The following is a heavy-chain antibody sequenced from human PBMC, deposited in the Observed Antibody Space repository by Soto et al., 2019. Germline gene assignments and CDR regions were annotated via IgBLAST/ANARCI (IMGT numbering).Heavy chain of an antibody. CDR2: IYYSGST. J-gene: IGHJ6*04. D-gene: IGHD3-22*01. CDR3: ARDSSSVIYKYYYYYGMDV. CDR1: GGSISSYY. V-gene: IGHV4-59*01. Sequence: PSETLSLTCTVSGGSISSYYWSWIRQPPGKGLEWIGYIYYSGSTNYNPSLKSRVTISVDTSKNQFSLKLSSVTAADTAVYYCARDSSSVIYKYYYYYGMDVWGKGTTVTVSS.